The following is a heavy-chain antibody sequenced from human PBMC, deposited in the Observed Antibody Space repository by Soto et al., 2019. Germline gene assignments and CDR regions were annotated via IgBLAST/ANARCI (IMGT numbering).Heavy chain of an antibody. J-gene: IGHJ6*02. Sequence: GASVKVFCKASGYTFTSYAMQWVRQARGQRLEGIGWIVVGSGNTNYAQKFQERVTITRDMSTSTAYMELGSLRSEDTAVYYCAAERGAMVTYYYYGMDVWGQGTTVTVSS. CDR1: GYTFTSYA. CDR3: AAERGAMVTYYYYGMDV. D-gene: IGHD5-18*01. CDR2: IVVGSGNT. V-gene: IGHV1-58*02.